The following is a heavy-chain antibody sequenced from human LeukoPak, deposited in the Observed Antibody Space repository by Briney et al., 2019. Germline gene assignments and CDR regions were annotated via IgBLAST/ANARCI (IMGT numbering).Heavy chain of an antibody. V-gene: IGHV3-23*01. CDR2: ISGSGGST. CDR1: GFTFSSYA. Sequence: GGSLRLSCAASGFTFSSYAMSWVRQAPGKGLEWVSAISGSGGSTYYADSVKGRFTISRDNSKNTLYPQMNSLRAEDTAVYYCALHPSAVTTTFDYWGQGTLVTVSS. J-gene: IGHJ4*02. D-gene: IGHD4-17*01. CDR3: ALHPSAVTTTFDY.